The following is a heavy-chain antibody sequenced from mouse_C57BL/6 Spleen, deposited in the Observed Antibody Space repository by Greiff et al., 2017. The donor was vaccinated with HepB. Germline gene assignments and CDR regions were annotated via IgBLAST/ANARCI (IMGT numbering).Heavy chain of an antibody. CDR1: GFTFSSYA. CDR3: TRGDPYYYAMDY. J-gene: IGHJ4*01. CDR2: ISSGGDYI. V-gene: IGHV5-9-1*02. Sequence: EVKLVESGEGLVKPGGSLKLSCAASGFTFSSYAMSWVRQTPEKRLEWVAYISSGGDYIYYADTVKGRFTISRDNARNTLYLQMSSLKSEDTAMYYCTRGDPYYYAMDYWGQGTSVTVSS. D-gene: IGHD3-3*01.